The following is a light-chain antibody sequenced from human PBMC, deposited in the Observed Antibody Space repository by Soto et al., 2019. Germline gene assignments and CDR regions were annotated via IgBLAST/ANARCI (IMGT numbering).Light chain of an antibody. J-gene: IGKJ3*01. Sequence: EIVLTQSPDTLSLSPGERATLSCRASQSVSSSLAWYQQKPGQAPRLLIHDASNRATGIPARFSSSGSGTDFTLTISSLEPEDFAVYYCQQRSNWPPEVTFGPGTKVDIK. CDR1: QSVSSS. CDR2: DAS. CDR3: QQRSNWPPEVT. V-gene: IGKV3-11*01.